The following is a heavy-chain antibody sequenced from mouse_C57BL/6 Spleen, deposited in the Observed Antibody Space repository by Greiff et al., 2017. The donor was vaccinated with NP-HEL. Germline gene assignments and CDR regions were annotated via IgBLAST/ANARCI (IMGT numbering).Heavy chain of an antibody. V-gene: IGHV3-6*01. CDR2: IRYDGSN. CDR1: GYSITSGYY. D-gene: IGHD2-4*01. Sequence: EVKVEESGPGLVKPSQSLSLTCSVTGYSITSGYYWNWIRQFPGNKLEWMGYIRYDGSNNYNPSLKNRISITRDTSKNQFFLKLNSVTTEDTATYYCARVGYYDYLPYAMDYWGQGTSVTVSS. J-gene: IGHJ4*01. CDR3: ARVGYYDYLPYAMDY.